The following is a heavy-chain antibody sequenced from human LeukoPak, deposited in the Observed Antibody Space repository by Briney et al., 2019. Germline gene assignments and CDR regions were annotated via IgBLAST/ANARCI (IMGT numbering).Heavy chain of an antibody. D-gene: IGHD2-2*01. V-gene: IGHV3-23*01. CDR1: GFSYSNYA. Sequence: GGSLRLSCAASGFSYSNYAMNWVRQAPGKGLEWVSLISGSGGGTYYADSVKGRFTISRDISNNILYLQMNTLRAEDTAVYYCARDAGYYSSLYYFDFWGQGTLVTVSS. CDR2: ISGSGGGT. J-gene: IGHJ4*02. CDR3: ARDAGYYSSLYYFDF.